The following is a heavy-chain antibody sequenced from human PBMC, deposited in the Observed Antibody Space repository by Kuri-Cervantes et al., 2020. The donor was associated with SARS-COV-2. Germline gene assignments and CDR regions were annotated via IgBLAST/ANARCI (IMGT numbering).Heavy chain of an antibody. CDR1: GFTFSSYW. V-gene: IGHV3-7*01. CDR3: AREGGSYLYYYYYGMDV. Sequence: LSLTCAASGFTFSSYWMSWVRQAPGKGLEWVANIKQDGSEKYYVDSVKGRFTISRDNAKNSLYLQMNSLRAEDTAVYYCAREGGSYLYYYYYGMDVWGQGTTVTVSS. D-gene: IGHD1-26*01. J-gene: IGHJ6*02. CDR2: IKQDGSEK.